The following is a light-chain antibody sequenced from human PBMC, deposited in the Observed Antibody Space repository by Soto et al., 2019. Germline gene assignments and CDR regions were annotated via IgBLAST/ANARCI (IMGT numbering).Light chain of an antibody. CDR1: SSDVGNYNY. CDR2: EVS. V-gene: IGLV2-14*01. Sequence: QSALTQPASVSGSPGQSITISCTGTSSDVGNYNYVSWYQQHPGKAPKVIIYEVSNRPSGVSNRFSGSKSGKTASLTISGLQAEDEADYYCSSYTSSSTLVFGGGTKLTVL. CDR3: SSYTSSSTLV. J-gene: IGLJ2*01.